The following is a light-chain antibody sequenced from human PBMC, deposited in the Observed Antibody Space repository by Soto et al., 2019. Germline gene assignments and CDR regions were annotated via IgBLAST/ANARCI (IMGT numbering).Light chain of an antibody. Sequence: QSVLTQPPSVSAAPGQKGTISCSGSSSTTGNNYVSWYQQLPGTAPKLLIYENDKRPSGIPDRFSGSKSGTSATLDITGLQTGDEADYYCATWDSSLSTGVFGTGTKVTVL. V-gene: IGLV1-51*02. CDR3: ATWDSSLSTGV. J-gene: IGLJ1*01. CDR2: END. CDR1: SSTTGNNY.